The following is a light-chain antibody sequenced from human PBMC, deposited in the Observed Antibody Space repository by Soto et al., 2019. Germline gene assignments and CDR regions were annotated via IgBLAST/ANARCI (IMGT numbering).Light chain of an antibody. CDR3: QTWGNGYVL. CDR2: LNSDGSH. J-gene: IGLJ2*01. Sequence: QLVLTQSPSASASLGASVKLTCTLSSGHSTYTIAWHQQQPEKGPRYLMKLNSDGSHLKGDGIPDRFSGSSSGAERYLIISSLQSEDEADYYCQTWGNGYVLFGGGTKLTVL. V-gene: IGLV4-69*01. CDR1: SGHSTYT.